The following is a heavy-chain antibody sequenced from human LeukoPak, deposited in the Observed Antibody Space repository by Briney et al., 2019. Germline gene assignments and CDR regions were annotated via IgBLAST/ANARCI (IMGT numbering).Heavy chain of an antibody. CDR3: ARAPRVVPAAVYYYYYYMDV. V-gene: IGHV4-4*09. CDR1: GDSISGYY. Sequence: PSETLSLTCTVSGDSISGYYWGWVRQPPGKGLEWIAYIHTSEGTDYNPSLKSRVTVSVDTSKNQFSLKLSSVTAADTAVYYCARAPRVVPAAVYYYYYYMDVWGKGTTVTVSS. D-gene: IGHD2-2*01. J-gene: IGHJ6*03. CDR2: IHTSEGT.